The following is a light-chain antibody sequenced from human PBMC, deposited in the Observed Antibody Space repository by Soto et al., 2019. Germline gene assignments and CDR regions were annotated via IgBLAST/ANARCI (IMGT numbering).Light chain of an antibody. CDR3: AAWDDSLGGLYV. V-gene: IGLV1-44*01. CDR1: NSNIGSNP. CDR2: SYD. Sequence: QPVLTQPPSASGTPGQRVTISCSGSNSNIGSNPVNWFQQLPGTAPKLLIHSYDRRPSGVPDRFSASRSGTSASLAIIGLQSEDEADYYCAAWDDSLGGLYVFGTGTQLTVL. J-gene: IGLJ1*01.